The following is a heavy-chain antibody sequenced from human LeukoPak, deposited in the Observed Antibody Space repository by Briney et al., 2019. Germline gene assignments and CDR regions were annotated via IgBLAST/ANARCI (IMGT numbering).Heavy chain of an antibody. V-gene: IGHV4-31*03. Sequence: SETLSLTCTVSGGSISSGGYYWSWIRQHPGKGLEWIGYIYYSGSTYYNPSLKSRVTISVDTSKNQFSLKLSSVTAADTAVYYCARGLESRRRTFGGVIAPPYVDYWGQGTLVTVSS. CDR2: IYYSGST. J-gene: IGHJ4*02. CDR1: GGSISSGGYY. CDR3: ARGLESRRRTFGGVIAPPYVDY. D-gene: IGHD3-16*02.